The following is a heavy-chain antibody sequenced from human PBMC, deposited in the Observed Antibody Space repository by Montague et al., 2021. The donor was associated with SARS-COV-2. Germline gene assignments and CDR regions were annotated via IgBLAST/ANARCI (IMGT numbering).Heavy chain of an antibody. CDR3: ARESGSGSYLVY. Sequence: SETLSLTCTVSGGSISSSSYYWGWIRQPPEKGLEWIGSIYYSGSTYYNPSLKSRDTISVDTSKNQFSLKLSSVTAADTAVYYCARESGSGSYLVYWGQGTLVTVSS. D-gene: IGHD3-10*01. CDR2: IYYSGST. J-gene: IGHJ4*02. CDR1: GGSISSSSYY. V-gene: IGHV4-39*01.